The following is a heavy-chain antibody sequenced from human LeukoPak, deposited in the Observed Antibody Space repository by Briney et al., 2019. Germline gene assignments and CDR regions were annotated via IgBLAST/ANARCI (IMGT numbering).Heavy chain of an antibody. J-gene: IGHJ2*01. D-gene: IGHD2-2*01. CDR3: ARPSNPYWYFDL. CDR1: GGSISSYY. V-gene: IGHV4-59*08. Sequence: SETLSLTCTVSGGSISSYYWSWIRQPPGKGLEWIGYIYYSGSTNYNPSLKSRATISVDTSKNQFSLKLSSVTAVDTAVYYCARPSNPYWYFDLWGRGTLVTVSS. CDR2: IYYSGST.